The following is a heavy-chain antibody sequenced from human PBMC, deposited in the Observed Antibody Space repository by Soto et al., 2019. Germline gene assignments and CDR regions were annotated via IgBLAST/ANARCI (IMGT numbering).Heavy chain of an antibody. CDR3: ARDADYGGSRGGMDV. J-gene: IGHJ6*02. Sequence: QVHLEESGPGLVKPSETLSLICTVSGGSLNNADYFWSWIRHHPENGLEWIGYIYYSGSTRYNPSFKTRATLSIGTSKNQFSLRLKSVTVADTAVYFCARDADYGGSRGGMDVWGRGTTVTVSS. D-gene: IGHD4-17*01. CDR2: IYYSGST. CDR1: GGSLNNADYF. V-gene: IGHV4-31*03.